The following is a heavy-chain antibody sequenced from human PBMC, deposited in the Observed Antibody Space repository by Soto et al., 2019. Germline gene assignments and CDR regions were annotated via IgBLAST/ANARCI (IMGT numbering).Heavy chain of an antibody. CDR3: AKVGWTGGY. CDR2: ISYDGSNK. D-gene: IGHD1-26*01. Sequence: QVQLVESGGGVVQPGRSLRLSCAASGFTFSSYGMHWVRQAPGKGLEWVAVISYDGSNKYYADSVKGRFTISRVNSKNTLDLQMNSLRAEDTAVYYCAKVGWTGGYWGQGTLVTVSS. J-gene: IGHJ4*02. V-gene: IGHV3-30*18. CDR1: GFTFSSYG.